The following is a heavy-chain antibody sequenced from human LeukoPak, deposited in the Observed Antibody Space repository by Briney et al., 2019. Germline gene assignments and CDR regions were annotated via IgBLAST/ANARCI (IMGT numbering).Heavy chain of an antibody. V-gene: IGHV3-7*01. CDR2: IKQDGSDK. Sequence: GGSLRLSCSTSGFTFSSYWMSWVRQAPGKGLEWVANIKQDGSDKYYVDSVKGRFTISRDNAKNSLYLQMNSLRAEDTAVYYCASGQKLGFWGQGTLVTVSS. CDR1: GFTFSSYW. D-gene: IGHD6-13*01. CDR3: ASGQKLGF. J-gene: IGHJ4*02.